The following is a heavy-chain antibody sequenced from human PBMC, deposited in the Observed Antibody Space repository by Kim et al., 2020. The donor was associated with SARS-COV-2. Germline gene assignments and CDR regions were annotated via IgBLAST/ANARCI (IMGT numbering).Heavy chain of an antibody. CDR2: IGTSGSYI. V-gene: IGHV3-21*01. D-gene: IGHD3-10*01. J-gene: IGHJ6*03. Sequence: GGSLRLSCAASGFTFSSYSMNWVRQAPGKGLEWVSTIGTSGSYIYYADSVKGRFTISRDNAKNSLYLQVDSLRAEDTAVYYCARDGSGSYHYYYYMDVWGTGTTVTVSS. CDR3: ARDGSGSYHYYYYMDV. CDR1: GFTFSSYS.